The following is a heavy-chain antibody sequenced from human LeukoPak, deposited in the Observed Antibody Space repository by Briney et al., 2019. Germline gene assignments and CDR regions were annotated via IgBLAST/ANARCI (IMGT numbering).Heavy chain of an antibody. CDR2: ISYDGSNK. D-gene: IGHD3-10*01. V-gene: IGHV3-30*03. CDR3: ARGSGSHFPYYFDY. CDR1: GFTFSSYG. J-gene: IGHJ4*02. Sequence: GGSLRLSCAASGFTFSSYGMHWVRQAPGKGLEWVAVISYDGSNKYYADSVKGRFTISRDNSKNTLYPQMNSLRAEDTAVYYCARGSGSHFPYYFDYWGQGTLVTVSS.